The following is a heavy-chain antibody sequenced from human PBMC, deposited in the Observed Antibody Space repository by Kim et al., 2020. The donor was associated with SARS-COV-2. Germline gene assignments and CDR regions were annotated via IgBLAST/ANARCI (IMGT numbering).Heavy chain of an antibody. V-gene: IGHV3-23*01. Sequence: GGSLRLSCAASGFTFSTYAMSWARQAPGKGLEWVSTISDSGLRTHFADSVKGRFTISRDNSRSTWFLQMNYLRAEDTAIYYCEASDYWGQGSLVTVSS. CDR2: ISDSGLRT. J-gene: IGHJ4*02. CDR3: EASDY. CDR1: GFTFSTYA.